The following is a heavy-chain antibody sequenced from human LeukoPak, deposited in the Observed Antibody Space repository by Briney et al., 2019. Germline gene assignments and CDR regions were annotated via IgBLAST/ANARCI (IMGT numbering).Heavy chain of an antibody. CDR3: ARVVGGNYYGSETGDY. Sequence: ASVKVSCKAFGYTFTGYYMHWVRQAPGQGLEWMGWINPNSGGTKYAQKFQGRVSMTRDTSISTAYMELSRLRSDDTAVYYCARVVGGNYYGSETGDYWGQGTLVTVSS. V-gene: IGHV1-2*02. D-gene: IGHD3-10*01. CDR2: INPNSGGT. J-gene: IGHJ4*02. CDR1: GYTFTGYY.